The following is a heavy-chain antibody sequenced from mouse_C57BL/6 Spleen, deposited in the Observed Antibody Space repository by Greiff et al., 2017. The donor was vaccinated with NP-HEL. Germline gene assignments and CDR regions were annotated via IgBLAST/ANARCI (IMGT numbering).Heavy chain of an antibody. Sequence: VHVKQSGPELVKPGASVKISCKASGYSFTDYNMNWVKQSNGKSLEWIGVINPNYGTTSYNQKFKGKATLTVDQSSSTAYMQLNSLTSEDSAVYYCAREYYYGSSLDYWGQGTTLTVSS. CDR3: AREYYYGSSLDY. D-gene: IGHD1-1*01. V-gene: IGHV1-39*01. J-gene: IGHJ2*01. CDR2: INPNYGTT. CDR1: GYSFTDYN.